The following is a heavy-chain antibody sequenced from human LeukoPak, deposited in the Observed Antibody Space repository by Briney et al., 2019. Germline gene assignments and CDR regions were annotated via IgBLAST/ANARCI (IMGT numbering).Heavy chain of an antibody. CDR2: INHSGST. CDR3: ARPAKVHRYGWINWFDP. V-gene: IGHV4-34*01. J-gene: IGHJ5*02. CDR1: GGSFSGYY. Sequence: SETLSLTCAVYGGSFSGYYWSWIRQPPGKGLEWIGEINHSGSTNSNPSLNSRVTISVDTSKIQFSLKLSSVTAADTAVYYCARPAKVHRYGWINWFDPWGQGTLVTVSS. D-gene: IGHD5-18*01.